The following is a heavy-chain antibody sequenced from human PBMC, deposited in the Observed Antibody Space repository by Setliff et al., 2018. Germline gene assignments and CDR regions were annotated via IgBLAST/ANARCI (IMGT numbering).Heavy chain of an antibody. J-gene: IGHJ6*02. Sequence: GGSVRLSCAASGFTFSSYSMNWVRQAPGKGLEWVSSISSSSSYIYYADSVKGRFTISRDNAKNSLYLQMNSLRAEDTAVYYCAREELWFGELASYYYYGMDVWGQGTTVTVSS. D-gene: IGHD3-10*01. V-gene: IGHV3-21*01. CDR2: ISSSSSYI. CDR1: GFTFSSYS. CDR3: AREELWFGELASYYYYGMDV.